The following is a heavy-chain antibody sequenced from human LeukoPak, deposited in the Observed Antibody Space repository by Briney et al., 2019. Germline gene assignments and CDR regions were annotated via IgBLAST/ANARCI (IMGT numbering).Heavy chain of an antibody. CDR2: IYTSGST. D-gene: IGHD3-10*01. V-gene: IGHV4-61*02. Sequence: SETLSLTCTVSGGSISSGGYYWSWIRQPAGKGLEWIGRIYTSGSTNYNPSLKSRVTISVATSKNQFSLKLSSVTAADTAVYYCARWFYYGSAYFGCWGQGTLVTVSS. CDR1: GGSISSGGYY. J-gene: IGHJ4*02. CDR3: ARWFYYGSAYFGC.